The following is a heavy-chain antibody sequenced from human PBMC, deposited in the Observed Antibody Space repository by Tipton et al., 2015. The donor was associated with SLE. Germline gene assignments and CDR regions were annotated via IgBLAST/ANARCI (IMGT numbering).Heavy chain of an antibody. J-gene: IGHJ4*02. CDR2: ISTYTGNT. CDR3: ASGTHFFDY. V-gene: IGHV1-18*04. CDR1: GYTFTTYG. Sequence: QLVQSGAEVKKPGASVKVSCKASGYTFTTYGISWVRQAPGQGLEWMGWISTYTGNTNYAQKLQGRVTMTTDTSTSTVYMELRSLRSDDTAVYYCASGTHFFDYWGQGTLVTVSS. D-gene: IGHD1-26*01.